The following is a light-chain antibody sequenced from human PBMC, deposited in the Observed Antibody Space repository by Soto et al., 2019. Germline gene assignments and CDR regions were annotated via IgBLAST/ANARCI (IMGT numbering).Light chain of an antibody. CDR1: SSDVGGYNY. J-gene: IGLJ1*01. CDR3: SSYTSSSPYV. CDR2: QVS. Sequence: QSVLTQPASVSGSPGQSITISCTGTSSDVGGYNYVSWYQQQPGKAPKLMIYQVSNRPSGVSNRFSGSKSGNTASLTISGLQAVDEADYYCSSYTSSSPYVFGIGTKVTVL. V-gene: IGLV2-14*01.